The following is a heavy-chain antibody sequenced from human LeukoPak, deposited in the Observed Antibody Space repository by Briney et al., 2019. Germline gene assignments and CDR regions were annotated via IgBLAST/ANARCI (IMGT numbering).Heavy chain of an antibody. CDR2: MSYDGSNK. CDR1: GFTFSNYA. V-gene: IGHV3-30-3*01. Sequence: GRSLRLSCAASGFTFSNYAMHWVRQSPGKGLEWVAVMSYDGSNKYYADSVKGRFTISRDNSKSTLYLQMNSLRAEDTAVYYCAGAGLYDILTGYYDYWGQGTLVTVSS. CDR3: AGAGLYDILTGYYDY. D-gene: IGHD3-9*01. J-gene: IGHJ4*02.